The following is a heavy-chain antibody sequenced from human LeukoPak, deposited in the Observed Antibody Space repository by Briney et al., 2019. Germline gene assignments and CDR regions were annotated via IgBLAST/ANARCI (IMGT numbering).Heavy chain of an antibody. J-gene: IGHJ4*02. CDR2: VNHSGSS. CDR3: ARRPWVGTTDY. Sequence: SETLSLTCAVYGGSFSGYYWTWIRQPPGKGLEWIGEVNHSGSSNYNPSLKSRVTISIDTSKNQFSLKLRSVTAADTAVYYCARRPWVGTTDYWGQGSLVTVSS. CDR1: GGSFSGYY. V-gene: IGHV4-34*01. D-gene: IGHD1-26*01.